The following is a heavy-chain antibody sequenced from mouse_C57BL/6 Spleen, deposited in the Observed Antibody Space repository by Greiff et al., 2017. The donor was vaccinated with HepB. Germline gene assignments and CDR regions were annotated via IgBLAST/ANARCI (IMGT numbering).Heavy chain of an antibody. CDR2: ISYSGST. D-gene: IGHD1-1*01. Sequence: EVQLVESGPGLAKPSQTLSLTCSVTGYSITSDYWNWIRKFPGNKLEYMGYISYSGSTYYNSSLKSRISITRDTSKNQYYLQFNSVTTEDTATYYVASYYGSSPNWYFDVWGTGTTVTVSS. V-gene: IGHV3-8*01. CDR1: GYSITSDY. J-gene: IGHJ1*03. CDR3: ASYYGSSPNWYFDV.